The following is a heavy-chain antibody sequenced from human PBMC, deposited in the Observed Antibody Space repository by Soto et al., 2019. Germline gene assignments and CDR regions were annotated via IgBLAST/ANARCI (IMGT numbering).Heavy chain of an antibody. J-gene: IGHJ6*02. CDR1: GFTFSSYW. CDR2: IKQDGSEK. Sequence: GGSLRLSCAASGFTFSSYWMSWVRQAPGKGLEWVANIKQDGSEKYYVDSVKGRFTISRDNAKNSLYLQMNSLRAEDTAVYYCARGWELLPDYYYGMDVWGQGTTVTVSS. D-gene: IGHD1-26*01. CDR3: ARGWELLPDYYYGMDV. V-gene: IGHV3-7*01.